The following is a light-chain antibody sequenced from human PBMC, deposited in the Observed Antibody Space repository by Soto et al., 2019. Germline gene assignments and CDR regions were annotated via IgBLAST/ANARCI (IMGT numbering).Light chain of an antibody. V-gene: IGKV3-20*01. CDR1: QRVSSSY. CDR2: GAS. J-gene: IGKJ2*01. CDR3: QQYGSSLYT. Sequence: EIVLTQSPGTLSLSPGERATLSCRASQRVSSSYLAWYQQKPGQAPSLLIYGASSRATGIPDRFSGSGSGTDFTLTISRLEPEDFAVYYCQQYGSSLYTFGQGTKLEIK.